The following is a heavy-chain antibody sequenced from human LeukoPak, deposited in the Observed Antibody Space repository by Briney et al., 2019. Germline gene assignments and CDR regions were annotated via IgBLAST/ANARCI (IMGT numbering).Heavy chain of an antibody. CDR3: AHSKTGLLILYYFDY. Sequence: SGPTLLKPTQTLTLTCTFSGFSLTTSGVAVGWIRQPPGKALEWLALIYWDGDKRYSPSLKSRLTITKDTSKNQVVLTMTNMDPVDTATYYCAHSKTGLLILYYFDYWGQGALVTVSS. D-gene: IGHD2-21*02. V-gene: IGHV2-5*02. J-gene: IGHJ4*02. CDR1: GFSLTTSGVA. CDR2: IYWDGDK.